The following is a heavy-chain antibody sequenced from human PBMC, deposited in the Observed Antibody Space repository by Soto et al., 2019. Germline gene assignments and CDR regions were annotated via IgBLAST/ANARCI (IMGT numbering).Heavy chain of an antibody. CDR3: ARGCCTNGVCQGMDV. V-gene: IGHV4-59*01. D-gene: IGHD2-8*01. CDR2: IYYSGST. Sequence: SETLSLTCTVSGGSISSYYWSWIRQPPGKGLEWIGYIYYSGSTNYNPSLKSRVTISVDTSKNQFSLKLSSVTAADTAVYYCARGCCTNGVCQGMDVWGQGTTVTVSS. CDR1: GGSISSYY. J-gene: IGHJ6*02.